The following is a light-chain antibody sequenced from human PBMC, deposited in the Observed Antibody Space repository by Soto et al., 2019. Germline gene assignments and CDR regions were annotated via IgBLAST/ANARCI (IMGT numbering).Light chain of an antibody. CDR1: QSVSSY. Sequence: VLPQSLATLSLYTGERATLSCRASQSVSSYLAWYQQKPGQAPRLLIYDTSNRATGVPARFSGSGSGTDFTLTISSLEPEDCAIYYCQQRQYWPPITFGQGTRLEI. V-gene: IGKV3-11*01. CDR3: QQRQYWPPIT. J-gene: IGKJ5*01. CDR2: DTS.